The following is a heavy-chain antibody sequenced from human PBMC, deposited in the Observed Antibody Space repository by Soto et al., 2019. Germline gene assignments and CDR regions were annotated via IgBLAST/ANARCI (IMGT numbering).Heavy chain of an antibody. CDR3: ARDRFFTIFGVGPIGYYYYGMDV. J-gene: IGHJ6*02. Sequence: SETLSLTCTVSGGSVSSGSYYWSWIRQPPGKGLEWIGYIYYSGSTNYNPSLKSRVTISVDTSKNQFSLKLSSVTAADTAVYYCARDRFFTIFGVGPIGYYYYGMDVWGQGTTVTVSS. CDR1: GGSVSSGSYY. CDR2: IYYSGST. D-gene: IGHD3-3*01. V-gene: IGHV4-61*01.